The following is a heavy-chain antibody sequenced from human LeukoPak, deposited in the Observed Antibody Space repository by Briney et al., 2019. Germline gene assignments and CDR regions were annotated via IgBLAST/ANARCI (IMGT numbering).Heavy chain of an antibody. V-gene: IGHV1-58*02. D-gene: IGHD6-13*01. CDR1: GFTFTSSA. Sequence: ASVKVSCKASGFTFTSSAMQWVRQARGQRLEWIGWIVVGSGNTNYAQKFQERVTITRDMSTSTAYMELSSLRSEDTAVYYCAAKAAAGTRHYFDYWGQGTLVTVSS. J-gene: IGHJ4*02. CDR3: AAKAAAGTRHYFDY. CDR2: IVVGSGNT.